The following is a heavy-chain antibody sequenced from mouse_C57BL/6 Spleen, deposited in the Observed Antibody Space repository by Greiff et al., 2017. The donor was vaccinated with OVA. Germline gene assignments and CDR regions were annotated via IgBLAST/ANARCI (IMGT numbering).Heavy chain of an antibody. CDR3: ARELYYDYYFDY. CDR1: GFTFSSYA. V-gene: IGHV5-4*01. J-gene: IGHJ2*01. D-gene: IGHD2-4*01. Sequence: EVMLVESGGGLVKPGGSLKLSCAASGFTFSSYAMSWVRQTPEKRLEWVATISDGGSYTYYPDNVKGRFTISRDKTKNNLYLQMSHLKSEDTAMYYGARELYYDYYFDYWGQGTTLTVSS. CDR2: ISDGGSYT.